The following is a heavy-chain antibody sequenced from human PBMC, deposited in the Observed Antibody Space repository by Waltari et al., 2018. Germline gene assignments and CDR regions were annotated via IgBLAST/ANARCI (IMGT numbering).Heavy chain of an antibody. CDR1: GFTFSSSE. V-gene: IGHV3-48*03. D-gene: IGHD2-15*01. CDR2: INGSGRTI. J-gene: IGHJ4*02. Sequence: EVQLVESGGGLVQPGGSLRLSCASAGFTFSSSELNWVRQAPGSGREVVSYINGSGRTIYYADSVKGRCTISRDNAKNSLYLQMNSLRAEDTAVYYCAREVVIAATIDYWGQGTLVTVSS. CDR3: AREVVIAATIDY.